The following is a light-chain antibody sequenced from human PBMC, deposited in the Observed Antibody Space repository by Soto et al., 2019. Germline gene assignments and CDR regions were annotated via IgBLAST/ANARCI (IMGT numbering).Light chain of an antibody. Sequence: EIVLTQSPGTLSLSPGERATLSCRASQSVDSKDLAWYQQKPGQAPRILIFAASSRVTGIPDRFSGSGSGTDFTLTISRLEPGDFAVYYCQQYGYPSWTFGQGTKVEIK. CDR3: QQYGYPSWT. J-gene: IGKJ1*01. V-gene: IGKV3-20*01. CDR1: QSVDSKD. CDR2: AAS.